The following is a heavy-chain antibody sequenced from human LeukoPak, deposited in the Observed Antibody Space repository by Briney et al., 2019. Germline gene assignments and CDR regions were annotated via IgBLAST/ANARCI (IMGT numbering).Heavy chain of an antibody. CDR2: IGAYNGNT. J-gene: IGHJ6*03. CDR3: ARASAYYYYYMDV. Sequence: ASVKVSCKASGYTFTSYGISWVRQAPGQGLEWMGWIGAYNGNTNYAQKFQGRVTMTRDTSISTAYMELSRLRSDDTAVYYCARASAYYYYYMDVWGKGTTVTISS. D-gene: IGHD3-3*01. CDR1: GYTFTSYG. V-gene: IGHV1-18*01.